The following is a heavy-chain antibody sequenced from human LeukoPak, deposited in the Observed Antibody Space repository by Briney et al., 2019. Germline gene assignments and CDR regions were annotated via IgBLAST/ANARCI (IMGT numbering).Heavy chain of an antibody. V-gene: IGHV1-69*05. CDR1: GYTFTSYG. CDR2: IIPIFGTA. Sequence: GASVKVSCKGSGYTFTSYGISWVRQALGQGLEWMGGIIPIFGTANYAQKFQGRVTITTDESTSTAYMELSSLRSEDTAVYYCASDRRPQNLRFLEWSLDAFDIWGQGTMVTVSS. J-gene: IGHJ3*02. CDR3: ASDRRPQNLRFLEWSLDAFDI. D-gene: IGHD3-3*01.